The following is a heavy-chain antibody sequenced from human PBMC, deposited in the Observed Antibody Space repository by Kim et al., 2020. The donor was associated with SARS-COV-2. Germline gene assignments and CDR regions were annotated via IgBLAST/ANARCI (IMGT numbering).Heavy chain of an antibody. CDR3: AGGYCSGGSCSSFDL. J-gene: IGHJ2*01. V-gene: IGHV3-21*01. Sequence: DSVKGRFTISRDNANNSLYLQMIGLRAEDTAVYYCAGGYCSGGSCSSFDLWGRGTLVTVSS. D-gene: IGHD2-15*01.